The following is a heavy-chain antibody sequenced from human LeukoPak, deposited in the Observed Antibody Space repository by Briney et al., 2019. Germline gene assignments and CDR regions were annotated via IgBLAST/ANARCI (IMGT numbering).Heavy chain of an antibody. CDR2: ISSSGSTI. V-gene: IGHV3-11*01. D-gene: IGHD6-13*01. CDR3: ARGDSSWYCFDY. Sequence: GGSQRLSCAAPGFILSDYYMNWIRQAPGKGLEWVSYISSSGSTIYYADSVKGRFTISRDNAKNSLYLQMNSLRAEDTAVYYCARGDSSWYCFDYWGQGTLVTVSS. J-gene: IGHJ4*02. CDR1: GFILSDYY.